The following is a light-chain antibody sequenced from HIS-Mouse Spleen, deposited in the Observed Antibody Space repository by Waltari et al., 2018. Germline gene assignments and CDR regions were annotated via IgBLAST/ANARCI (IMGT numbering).Light chain of an antibody. CDR2: EDS. CDR3: YSTDSSGNHRV. Sequence: SYELTQPPSVSVSPGQTARITCSGAAFPTKYAYWYQQQSGQAPVLVIYEDSKRPSGIPERFSGSSSGTMATLTISGAQVEDEADYYCYSTDSSGNHRVFGGGTKLTVL. V-gene: IGLV3-10*01. J-gene: IGLJ2*01. CDR1: AFPTKY.